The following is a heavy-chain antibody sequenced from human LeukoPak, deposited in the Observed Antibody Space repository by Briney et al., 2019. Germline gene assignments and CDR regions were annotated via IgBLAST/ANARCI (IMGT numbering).Heavy chain of an antibody. J-gene: IGHJ3*02. V-gene: IGHV4-30-4*01. Sequence: SQTLSLTCTVSGGSISSGDYYWSWIRQPPGKGLEWIGYIYYSGSTYYNPSLKSRVTISVDTSKNQFSLKLSSVTAADTAVYYCARGSYIVVVPAAFADAFDIWGQGTMVTVSS. CDR3: ARGSYIVVVPAAFADAFDI. D-gene: IGHD2-2*01. CDR2: IYYSGST. CDR1: GGSISSGDYY.